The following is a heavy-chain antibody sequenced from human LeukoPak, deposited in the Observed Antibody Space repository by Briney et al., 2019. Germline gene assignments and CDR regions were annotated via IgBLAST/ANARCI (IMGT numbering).Heavy chain of an antibody. Sequence: GGSLRLSCAASGFTFSSYSMNLVRQAAGKGLEWVSSISSSSSYIYYADSVKGRFTISRDNAKSSLYLQMNSLRAEDTAVYYCARGIFVGYGDQDNNWFDPWGQGTLVTVSS. J-gene: IGHJ5*02. CDR1: GFTFSSYS. D-gene: IGHD4-17*01. CDR2: ISSSSSYI. V-gene: IGHV3-21*01. CDR3: ARGIFVGYGDQDNNWFDP.